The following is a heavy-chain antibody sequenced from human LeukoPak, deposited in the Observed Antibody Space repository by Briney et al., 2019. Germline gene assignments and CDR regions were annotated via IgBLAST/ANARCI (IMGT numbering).Heavy chain of an antibody. D-gene: IGHD6-13*01. CDR2: IKYDGSEI. J-gene: IGHJ4*02. V-gene: IGHV3-7*01. Sequence: GGSLRLSCAASGFTLRSYWVSWVRQAPGKGLEWVANIKYDGSEIDYVDSVKGRFTISRDNAKNSLYLQMNSLRAEDTAVYYCARDIAAPGLFFDYWGQGTLVTVSS. CDR3: ARDIAAPGLFFDY. CDR1: GFTLRSYW.